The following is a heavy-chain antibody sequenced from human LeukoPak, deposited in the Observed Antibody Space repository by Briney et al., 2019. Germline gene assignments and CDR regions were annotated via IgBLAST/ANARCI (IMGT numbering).Heavy chain of an antibody. CDR3: AGMYYDVLTGYSYFDY. Sequence: SETLSLTCTVSGGSISNYYWSWIRQPPGKGLEWIGYISYGGSTRYNPSLRSRVSTSLDTSKNQFSLKLSSVTAADTAVYYCAGMYYDVLTGYSYFDYWGQGTLVTVSS. CDR2: ISYGGST. V-gene: IGHV4-59*01. CDR1: GGSISNYY. J-gene: IGHJ4*02. D-gene: IGHD3-9*01.